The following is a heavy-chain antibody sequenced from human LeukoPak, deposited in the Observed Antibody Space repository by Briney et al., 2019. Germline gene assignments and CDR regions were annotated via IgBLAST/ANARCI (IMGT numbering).Heavy chain of an antibody. CDR2: ISNDGNNK. D-gene: IGHD3-10*01. Sequence: PGRSLRLSCAASEFTFNSYGMHWVRQAPGKGLEWVAVISNDGNNKYCADSVKGRFTISRDNSKNTLFLQMNSLRAEDTAVYYCAKPYYYGSGANYFDYWGQGTLVTVSS. J-gene: IGHJ4*02. CDR1: EFTFNSYG. CDR3: AKPYYYGSGANYFDY. V-gene: IGHV3-30*18.